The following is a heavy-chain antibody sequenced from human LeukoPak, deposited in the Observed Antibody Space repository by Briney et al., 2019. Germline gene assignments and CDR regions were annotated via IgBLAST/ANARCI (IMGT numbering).Heavy chain of an antibody. Sequence: SETLSLTCAVYGGSFSGYYWSWIRQPPGKGLEWIGEINHSGSTNYNPSLKSRVTISVDTSKNQFSLKLSSVTAADTAVYYCARTNEFLTMVRRPGGMDVWGQGTTVTVSS. CDR2: INHSGST. V-gene: IGHV4-34*01. CDR3: ARTNEFLTMVRRPGGMDV. J-gene: IGHJ6*02. CDR1: GGSFSGYY. D-gene: IGHD3-10*01.